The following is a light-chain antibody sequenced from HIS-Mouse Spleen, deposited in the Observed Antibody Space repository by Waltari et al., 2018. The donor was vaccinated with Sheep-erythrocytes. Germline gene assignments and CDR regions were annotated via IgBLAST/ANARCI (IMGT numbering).Light chain of an antibody. CDR1: QGISSY. V-gene: IGKV1-8*01. J-gene: IGKJ2*01. CDR2: AAS. CDR3: QQYYSYPYT. Sequence: AIRMTQSPSSLSASTGDRVTITCRASQGISSYLAWYQQTPGKAPKLLIYAASTLQSGVPSRFSGSGSVTDFTLTISCLQSEDFATYYCQQYYSYPYTFCQETKLEIK.